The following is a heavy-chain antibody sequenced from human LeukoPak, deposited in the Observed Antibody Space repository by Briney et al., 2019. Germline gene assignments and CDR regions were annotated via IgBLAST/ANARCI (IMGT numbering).Heavy chain of an antibody. V-gene: IGHV4-4*07. CDR2: IYTSGST. CDR1: GGSISSYY. D-gene: IGHD3-22*01. CDR3: ARVEERLFDGAFDI. J-gene: IGHJ3*02. Sequence: SETLSLTCTVSGGSISSYYWSWIRQPAGKGLEWIGRIYTSGSTNYNPSLKSRVIMPVDTSKNQFSLKLSSVTAADTAVYYCARVEERLFDGAFDIWGQGTMVTVSS.